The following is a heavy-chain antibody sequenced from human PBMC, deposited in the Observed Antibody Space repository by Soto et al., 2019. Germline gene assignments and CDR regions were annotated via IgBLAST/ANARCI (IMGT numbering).Heavy chain of an antibody. CDR1: GGSVSSDYW. V-gene: IGHV4-4*02. J-gene: IGHJ4*02. D-gene: IGHD1-26*01. CDR3: ARHRPSYGRNFDS. Sequence: QVQLQESGPGVVKPSGTLSLTCAVSGGSVSSDYWWSWVRLPPGKGLEWIGEIYHSGRTNYNPSLKSIVTIALDKSKNQLSLILTSVTAADTALYYCARHRPSYGRNFDSWGQVTLVTVSS. CDR2: IYHSGRT.